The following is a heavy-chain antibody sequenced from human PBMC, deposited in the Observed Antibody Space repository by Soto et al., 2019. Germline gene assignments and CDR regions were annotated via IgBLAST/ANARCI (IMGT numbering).Heavy chain of an antibody. CDR1: GFTFSNAW. V-gene: IGHV3-15*01. CDR3: TTAVDFWSGYSGY. D-gene: IGHD3-3*01. CDR2: IKSKTDGGTT. Sequence: EVQLVESGGGLVQPGGSLRLSCAASGFTFSNAWMSWVRQAPGKGLEWVGRIKSKTDGGTTDYAAPVKGRFTISRDDSKNTLYLQMNSLKTEDTAVYYCTTAVDFWSGYSGYWGQGTLVTVSS. J-gene: IGHJ4*02.